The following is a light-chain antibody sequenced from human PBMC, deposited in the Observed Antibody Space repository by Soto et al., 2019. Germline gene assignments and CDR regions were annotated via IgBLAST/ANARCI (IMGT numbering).Light chain of an antibody. CDR2: ENS. J-gene: IGLJ1*01. Sequence: QSVLTQPPSVSAAPGQKVTISCSGSNSNIGNNYVYWYQQFPGAAPKLLMYENSKRASGIPDRFSGPKSATAATLAITGIQTGDEADYYCGTWDSGLSGFVFGSGTKLTVL. CDR3: GTWDSGLSGFV. CDR1: NSNIGNNY. V-gene: IGLV1-51*02.